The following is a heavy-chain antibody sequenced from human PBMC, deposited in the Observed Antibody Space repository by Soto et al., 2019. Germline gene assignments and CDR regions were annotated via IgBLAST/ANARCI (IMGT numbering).Heavy chain of an antibody. J-gene: IGHJ6*02. V-gene: IGHV3-21*01. Sequence: VGSLRLSCASSVFTFSSYSMNWVRQAPGKGLEWVSSISSSSSYIYYADSVKGRFTISRDNAKNSLYLQMNSLRAEDTAVYYCARDYYGSGNYYYGMEVWGQGTTVTVSS. CDR1: VFTFSSYS. D-gene: IGHD3-10*01. CDR3: ARDYYGSGNYYYGMEV. CDR2: ISSSSSYI.